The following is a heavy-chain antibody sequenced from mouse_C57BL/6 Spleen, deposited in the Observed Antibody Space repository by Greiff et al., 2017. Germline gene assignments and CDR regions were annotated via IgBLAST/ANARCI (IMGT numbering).Heavy chain of an antibody. Sequence: EVKLLESGPSLVRPSQTLSLTCTVTGFSINSDCYWIWIRQFPGNKLEYIGYTFYSGITYYNPSLESRTYITRDTSKNQFSLKLSSVTTEDTATYYCARAPYYYGSSLYAMDYWGQGTSVTVSS. CDR3: ARAPYYYGSSLYAMDY. V-gene: IGHV3-3*01. D-gene: IGHD1-1*01. CDR1: GFSINSDCY. CDR2: TFYSGIT. J-gene: IGHJ4*01.